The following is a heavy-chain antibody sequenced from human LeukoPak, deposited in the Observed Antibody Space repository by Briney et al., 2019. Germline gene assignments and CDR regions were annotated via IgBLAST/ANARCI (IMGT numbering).Heavy chain of an antibody. CDR1: GYSIISPFY. CDR3: ARVSDDEYGGNSGANYFES. J-gene: IGHJ4*02. Sequence: SETLSLTCTASGYSIISPFYWGWIRQSPGKGLEWIGNIYHSGSTYSNPSLRGRVTISVATSKTQFTPKLNSVTAAETAVYYCARVSDDEYGGNSGANYFESWGQGTLVTVSS. V-gene: IGHV4-38-2*02. CDR2: IYHSGST. D-gene: IGHD4-23*01.